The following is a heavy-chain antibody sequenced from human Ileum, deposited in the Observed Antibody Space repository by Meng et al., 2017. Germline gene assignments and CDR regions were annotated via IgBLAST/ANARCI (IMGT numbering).Heavy chain of an antibody. CDR1: GGSFSGDY. D-gene: IGHD3-22*01. V-gene: IGHV4-34*01. J-gene: IGHJ4*02. CDR3: SRTSYYDNSGYYPG. Sequence: QGQLQQWGAELLKPSKLLALTCAVYGGSFSGDYWSWIRQSPGKGLEGIGEINHSGSTNYNPSLKSRVTISVDTSKNQFSLKLSSVTAADTAVYYCSRTSYYDNSGYYPGWGQGTLVTVSS. CDR2: INHSGST.